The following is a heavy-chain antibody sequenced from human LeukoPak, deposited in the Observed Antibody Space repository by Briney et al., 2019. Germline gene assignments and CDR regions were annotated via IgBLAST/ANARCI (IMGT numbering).Heavy chain of an antibody. CDR1: GGTFSSYA. CDR2: IIPIFGTA. Sequence: ASVKVSCTASGGTFSSYAISWVRQAPGQGLEWMGGIIPIFGTANYAQKFQGRVTITTGESTSTAYMELSSLRAEDAAVYYCARGRRNDEDAFDIWGQGPIVTVSS. V-gene: IGHV1-69*05. J-gene: IGHJ3*02. D-gene: IGHD1-1*01. CDR3: ARGRRNDEDAFDI.